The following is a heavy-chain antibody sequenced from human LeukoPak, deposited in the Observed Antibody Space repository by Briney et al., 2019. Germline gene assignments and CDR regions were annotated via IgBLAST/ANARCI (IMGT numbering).Heavy chain of an antibody. D-gene: IGHD3-22*01. J-gene: IGHJ4*02. Sequence: ASVKVSCKASGYTFTDYYMHWVRQAPGQGLGWMGWINPNSGGTNYAQKFQGRVTMTRDTSISTAYMELSRLRSDDTAVYYCARVNVYYDSSGYLAYWGQGTLVTVSS. V-gene: IGHV1-2*02. CDR1: GYTFTDYY. CDR2: INPNSGGT. CDR3: ARVNVYYDSSGYLAY.